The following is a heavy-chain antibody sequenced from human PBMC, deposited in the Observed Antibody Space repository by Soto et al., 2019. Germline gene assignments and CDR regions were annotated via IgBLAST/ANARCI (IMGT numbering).Heavy chain of an antibody. V-gene: IGHV4-30-2*06. CDR3: ARAFYGVDL. CDR2: IYQGGSA. Sequence: LTCTVSGGSMSEYSWSWIRQSPGQGLEWIGYIYQGGSAYYNPSLKTRVTILVDRSNNQFSLNLTSVTAADTAVYYCARAFYGVDLWGQGTTVTVSS. J-gene: IGHJ6*02. CDR1: GGSMSEYS.